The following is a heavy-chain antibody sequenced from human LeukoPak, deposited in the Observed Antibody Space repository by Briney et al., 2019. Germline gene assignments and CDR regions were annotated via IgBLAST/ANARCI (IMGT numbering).Heavy chain of an antibody. V-gene: IGHV4-59*01. CDR3: ARTGIWSGYYTFDY. J-gene: IGHJ4*02. CDR1: GGSISRYY. D-gene: IGHD3-3*01. CDR2: IYYTGTT. Sequence: PETLSLTCTVSGGSISRYYWSWIRQPPGEGLEWIGYIYYTGTTNYNPSLKNRVTMSVDTSKNQFSLKLSSVTTADTAVYYCARTGIWSGYYTFDYWGQGSLVTVSS.